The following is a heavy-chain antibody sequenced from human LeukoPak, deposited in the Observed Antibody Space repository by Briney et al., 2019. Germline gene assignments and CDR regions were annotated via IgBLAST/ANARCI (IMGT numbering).Heavy chain of an antibody. CDR3: ARDRTVEMATLYYYYMDV. J-gene: IGHJ6*03. D-gene: IGHD5-24*01. CDR1: GGSISSYY. Sequence: SETLSLTCTVSGGSISSYYWSWIRQPAGKGLEWIGRIYTSGSTNYNPSLKSRVTMSVDTSKNQFSLKLSSVTAADTAVYYCARDRTVEMATLYYYYMDVWGKGTTVTVSS. CDR2: IYTSGST. V-gene: IGHV4-4*07.